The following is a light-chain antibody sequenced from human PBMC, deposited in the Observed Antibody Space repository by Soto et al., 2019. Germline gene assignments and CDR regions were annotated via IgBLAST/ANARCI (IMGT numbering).Light chain of an antibody. J-gene: IGKJ1*01. CDR3: LQHNSYPWT. Sequence: DIVMTQSPLSLSVTPGEPASISCRSSQSLLHTSGDNYLDWYLQRPGQSPQLLIYLGSKRASGVSDRFSGSGSGTRFTLTITSLQPEDFATYYCLQHNSYPWTFGQGTKV. V-gene: IGKV2-28*01. CDR2: LGS. CDR1: QSLLHTSGDNY.